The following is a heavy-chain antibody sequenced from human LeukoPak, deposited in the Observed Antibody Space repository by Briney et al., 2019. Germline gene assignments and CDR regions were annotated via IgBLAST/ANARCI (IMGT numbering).Heavy chain of an antibody. CDR3: AKGAYCGAYCYPYYFDY. CDR1: GFTFHDYY. J-gene: IGHJ4*02. Sequence: GGSLRLSCAASGFTFHDYYMAWVRQVPGKGPEWVAHISGDSTYTNYVDSVKGRFTISRDNAKHSVSLHMNSLGAEDTAVYFCAKGAYCGAYCYPYYFDYWGQGALVTVSS. D-gene: IGHD2-21*01. CDR2: ISGDSTYT. V-gene: IGHV3-11*05.